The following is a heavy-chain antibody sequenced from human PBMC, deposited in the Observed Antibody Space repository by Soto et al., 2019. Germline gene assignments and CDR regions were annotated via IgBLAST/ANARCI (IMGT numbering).Heavy chain of an antibody. J-gene: IGHJ6*03. CDR1: GFTFSSYS. V-gene: IGHV3-21*01. Sequence: GGSLRLSCAASGFTFSSYSMNWVRQAPGKGLEWVSSISSSSSYIYYADSVKGRFTISRDNAKNSLYLQMNSLRAEDTAVYYCARARVVVVVAGLDYMDVWGKGTTVTVSS. D-gene: IGHD2-15*01. CDR2: ISSSSSYI. CDR3: ARARVVVVVAGLDYMDV.